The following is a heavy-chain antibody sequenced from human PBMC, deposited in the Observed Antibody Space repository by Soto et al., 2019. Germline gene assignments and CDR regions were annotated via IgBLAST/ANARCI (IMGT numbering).Heavy chain of an antibody. Sequence: SETLSLTCTVSGGSIGGYYRSWIRQPPRKGLEWIGYIYYSGSTNYNPSLKSRVTISVDTSKNQFSLKLSSVIAADTAVYYCARVFPGNNYYYYYMDVWGKGTTVTVSS. CDR2: IYYSGST. CDR1: GGSIGGYY. CDR3: ARVFPGNNYYYYYMDV. V-gene: IGHV4-59*01. J-gene: IGHJ6*03. D-gene: IGHD1-26*01.